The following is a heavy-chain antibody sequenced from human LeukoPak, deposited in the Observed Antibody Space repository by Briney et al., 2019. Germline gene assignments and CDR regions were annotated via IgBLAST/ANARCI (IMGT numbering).Heavy chain of an antibody. CDR2: ISYDGSNK. Sequence: PGGSLRLSCAASGFTFSNFAMHWVRQAPGKGLEWVAVISYDGSNKYYADSVKGRFTISGDNSKNTLYLQMNSLRAEDTAVYYCAKVTYGSGTYGAFDYWGQGTLVTVSS. J-gene: IGHJ4*02. V-gene: IGHV3-30*04. D-gene: IGHD3-10*01. CDR1: GFTFSNFA. CDR3: AKVTYGSGTYGAFDY.